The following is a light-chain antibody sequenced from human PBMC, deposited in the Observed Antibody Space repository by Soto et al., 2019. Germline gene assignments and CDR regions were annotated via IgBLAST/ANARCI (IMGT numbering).Light chain of an antibody. CDR2: GAS. V-gene: IGKV3D-20*02. CDR1: QSVSSTY. Sequence: EIVLTQSPATLSLSPGERATLSCRASQSVSSTYLAWYQQKPGQAPRLLVFGASSRATGIPDRFSGSGSGTDFTLTISRLEPEDYAVYYCQQCSNWPRTFGQGTKVDIK. J-gene: IGKJ1*01. CDR3: QQCSNWPRT.